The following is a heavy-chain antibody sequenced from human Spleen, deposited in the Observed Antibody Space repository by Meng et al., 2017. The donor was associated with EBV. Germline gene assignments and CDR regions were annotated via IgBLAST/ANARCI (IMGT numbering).Heavy chain of an antibody. J-gene: IGHJ4*02. Sequence: VSLGQSGGGGKNPGASVKVACKTSGYTFTNYGITWVRQVPGQGLEWMGWISADNGNTNYAQNFQGRISMTTDTSTSTAYMELRFLGSADTAVYYCARDSDIVGATYDYWGQGTLVTVSS. V-gene: IGHV1-18*01. CDR1: GYTFTNYG. CDR3: ARDSDIVGATYDY. CDR2: ISADNGNT. D-gene: IGHD1-26*01.